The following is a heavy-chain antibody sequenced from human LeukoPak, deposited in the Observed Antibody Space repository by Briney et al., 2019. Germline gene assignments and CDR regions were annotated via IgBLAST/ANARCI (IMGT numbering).Heavy chain of an antibody. J-gene: IGHJ4*02. V-gene: IGHV4-38-2*01. CDR1: GCSISSGDY. CDR3: AITHATVRGPFDY. CDR2: IYHSGST. D-gene: IGHD3-10*01. Sequence: SETLSLTCAVSGCSISSGDYWGGIRQPPGKGLGWIGSIYHSGSTYYNPSLKSRFTISGDTSKNHFSLKLSSVNAADTAVYYCAITHATVRGPFDYWGLGTLLTVSS.